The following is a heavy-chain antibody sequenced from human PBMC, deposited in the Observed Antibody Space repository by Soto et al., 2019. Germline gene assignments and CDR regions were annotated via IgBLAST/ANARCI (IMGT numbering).Heavy chain of an antibody. V-gene: IGHV1-18*01. CDR3: ARADGIGSGGRYGMDV. J-gene: IGHJ6*02. CDR1: GYTFTSYG. CDR2: IRAYNGNT. D-gene: IGHD2-15*01. Sequence: ASVKVSCKASGYTFTSYGISWVRQAPGQGLEWMGWIRAYNGNTNYAQKLQGRVTMTTDTSTSTAYMELRSLRSDDTAVYYCARADGIGSGGRYGMDVWGQGTTVTVSS.